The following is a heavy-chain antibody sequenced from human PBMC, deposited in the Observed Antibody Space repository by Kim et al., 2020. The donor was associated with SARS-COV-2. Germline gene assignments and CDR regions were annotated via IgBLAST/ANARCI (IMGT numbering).Heavy chain of an antibody. CDR3: ANNLPGVVPAAHYGMDV. Sequence: GGSLRLSCAASGFTFSSYGMHWVRQAPGKGLEWVAGISYDGSNKYYADSVKGRFTISRDNSKNTLYLQMNSLRAEDTAVYYCANNLPGVVPAAHYGMDVWGQGTTVTVSS. D-gene: IGHD2-2*01. V-gene: IGHV3-33*05. J-gene: IGHJ6*02. CDR2: ISYDGSNK. CDR1: GFTFSSYG.